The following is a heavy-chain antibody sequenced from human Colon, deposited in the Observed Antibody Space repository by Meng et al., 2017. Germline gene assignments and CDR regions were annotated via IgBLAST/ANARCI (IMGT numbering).Heavy chain of an antibody. Sequence: EVQLVESGGGLVKPGGSLRLACAASGFSFSSYSMNWFRQAPGKGPDWVSYISASSNYIYYADSVKGRFTISRDNVRNSLYLQMNSLRAEDTAVYYCVTYCGGDCFFDHWGRGTLVTVSS. J-gene: IGHJ4*02. CDR2: ISASSNYI. V-gene: IGHV3-21*02. CDR1: GFSFSSYS. D-gene: IGHD2-21*02. CDR3: VTYCGGDCFFDH.